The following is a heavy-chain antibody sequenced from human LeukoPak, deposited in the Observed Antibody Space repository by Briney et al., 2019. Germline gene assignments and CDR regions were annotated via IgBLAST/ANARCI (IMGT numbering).Heavy chain of an antibody. CDR1: GGTFSSYA. CDR2: IILIFGTA. V-gene: IGHV1-69*01. J-gene: IGHJ4*02. D-gene: IGHD3-3*01. CDR3: ARVVSGRYYFDY. Sequence: SSVKVSCTASGGTFSSYAISWVRQAPGQGLEWMGGIILIFGTANYAQKFQGRVTITADESTSTAYMELSSLRSEDTAVYYCARVVSGRYYFDYWGQGTLVTVSS.